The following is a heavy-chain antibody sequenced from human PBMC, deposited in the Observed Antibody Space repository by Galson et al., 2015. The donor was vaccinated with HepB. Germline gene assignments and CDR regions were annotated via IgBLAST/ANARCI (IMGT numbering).Heavy chain of an antibody. CDR2: IYTSGST. Sequence: SETLSLTCTVSGGSISSYYWSWIRQPAGKGLEWIGRIYTSGSTNYNPSLKSRVTMSVDTSKNQFSLKLSSATAADTAVYYCARGDYVWGTLGVRFDYWGQGTLVTVSS. J-gene: IGHJ4*02. V-gene: IGHV4-4*07. CDR3: ARGDYVWGTLGVRFDY. CDR1: GGSISSYY. D-gene: IGHD3-16*01.